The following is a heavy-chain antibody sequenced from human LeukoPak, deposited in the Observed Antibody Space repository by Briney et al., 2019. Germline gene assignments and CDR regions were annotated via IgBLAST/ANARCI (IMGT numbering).Heavy chain of an antibody. V-gene: IGHV3-7*01. CDR2: IKPDGSEK. CDR3: ANNPYDSSGAPPFDY. D-gene: IGHD3-22*01. CDR1: RFTFSGYW. Sequence: GGSLRLSCAASRFTFSGYWMTWVRQAPGKGLEWVANIKPDGSEKSYVDSVKGRFTISRDNSKNTLYLQMNSLRAEDTAVYYCANNPYDSSGAPPFDYWGQGTLVTVSS. J-gene: IGHJ4*02.